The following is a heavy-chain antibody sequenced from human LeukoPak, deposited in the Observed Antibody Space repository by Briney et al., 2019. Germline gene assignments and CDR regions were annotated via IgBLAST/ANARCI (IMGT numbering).Heavy chain of an antibody. CDR3: ARRPLGRYNWFDP. CDR2: IYYSGST. V-gene: IGHV4-39*01. J-gene: IGHJ5*02. D-gene: IGHD1-26*01. CDR1: GGSISSSSYY. Sequence: SETLSLTCTVSGGSISSSSYYWGWIRQPPGKGLEWIGSIYYSGSTYYNPSLKSRVTISVDTSKNQFSLKLSSVTAAVTAVYYCARRPLGRYNWFDPWGQGTLVTVSS.